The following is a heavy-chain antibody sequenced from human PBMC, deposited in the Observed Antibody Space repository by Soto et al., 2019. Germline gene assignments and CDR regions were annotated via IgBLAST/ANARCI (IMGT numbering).Heavy chain of an antibody. CDR1: GGSISSYF. J-gene: IGHJ3*02. CDR3: ARGRGGKYDAFEI. Sequence: PSEPLSLTCTVSGGSISSYFWSWIRQSPGEGLEWIGYIFYSGTTNYSPSLKSRVTMSLGTAKNQFSLNLTSVTAADTAVYYWARGRGGKYDAFEIWGKGTMGTGSS. V-gene: IGHV4-59*01. D-gene: IGHD3-16*01. CDR2: IFYSGTT.